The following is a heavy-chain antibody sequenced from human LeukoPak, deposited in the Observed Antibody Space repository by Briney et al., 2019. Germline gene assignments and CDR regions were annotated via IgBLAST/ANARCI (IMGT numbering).Heavy chain of an antibody. CDR2: MSYSGST. J-gene: IGHJ4*02. V-gene: IGHV4-59*01. CDR1: GGSISSYY. D-gene: IGHD6-6*01. Sequence: PSETLSLTCTVSGGSISSYYWSWIRQPTGKGLEWVAYMSYSGSTNYNPSLKSRVAISVDTSKNQFSLNLTSVTAAHTAVYYCARGGPSSLDYWGQGTLVTVSS. CDR3: ARGGPSSLDY.